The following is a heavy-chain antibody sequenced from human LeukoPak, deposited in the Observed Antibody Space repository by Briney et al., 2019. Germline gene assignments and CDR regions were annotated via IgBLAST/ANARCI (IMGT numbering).Heavy chain of an antibody. CDR1: GGSISSSNW. CDR2: IYHSGST. D-gene: IGHD6-13*01. J-gene: IGHJ5*02. V-gene: IGHV4-4*02. CDR3: ARARWQQLATGFDP. Sequence: SETLSLTCAVSGGSISSSNWWSWVRPPPGKGLEWIGEIYHSGSTNYNPSLKSRVTISVDKSKNQFSLKLSSVTAADTAVYYCARARWQQLATGFDPWGQGTLVTVSS.